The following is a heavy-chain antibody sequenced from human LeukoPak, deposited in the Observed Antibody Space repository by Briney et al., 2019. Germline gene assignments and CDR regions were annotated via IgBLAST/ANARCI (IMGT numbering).Heavy chain of an antibody. J-gene: IGHJ4*02. Sequence: PGRSLRLSCAASGFTVSSNYMSWVRQAPGKGLEWVSVIYSGGSTYYADSVKGRFTISRDNSKNTLYLQMNSLRAEDTAVYYCARAPTSSPKYFFDYWGQGTLVTVSS. CDR3: ARAPTSSPKYFFDY. V-gene: IGHV3-53*01. CDR2: IYSGGST. CDR1: GFTVSSNY.